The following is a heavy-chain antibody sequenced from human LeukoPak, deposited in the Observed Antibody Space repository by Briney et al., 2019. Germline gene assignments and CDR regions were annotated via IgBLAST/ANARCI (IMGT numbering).Heavy chain of an antibody. CDR2: IYYSGST. J-gene: IGHJ5*02. Sequence: PSETLSLTCTVSGGSISSSSYYWGWIRQPPGKGLEWIGSIYYSGSTYYNPSLKSRVTISVDTSKNQFSPKLSSVTAADTAVYYCARVGYGDSNWFDPWGQGTLVTVSS. D-gene: IGHD4-17*01. CDR3: ARVGYGDSNWFDP. V-gene: IGHV4-39*01. CDR1: GGSISSSSYY.